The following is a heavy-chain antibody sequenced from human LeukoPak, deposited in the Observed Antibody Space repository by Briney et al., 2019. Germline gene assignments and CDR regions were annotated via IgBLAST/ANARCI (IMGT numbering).Heavy chain of an antibody. Sequence: SETLSLTCTVSGDSFSYFYWSWIRQPPGKGLEWIGYIYNSGSTNYNPSLKSRVTISLDTSKNQFSLKLSSVTAADTAVYYCARGVVAAAGRTFDFWGQGTLVTVSS. CDR3: ARGVVAAAGRTFDF. J-gene: IGHJ4*02. CDR2: IYNSGST. CDR1: GDSFSYFY. D-gene: IGHD6-13*01. V-gene: IGHV4-59*01.